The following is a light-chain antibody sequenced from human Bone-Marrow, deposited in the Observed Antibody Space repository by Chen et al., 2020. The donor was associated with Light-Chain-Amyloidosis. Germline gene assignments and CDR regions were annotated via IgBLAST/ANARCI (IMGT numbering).Light chain of an antibody. V-gene: IGLV2-14*03. Sequence: QSALTQPASGSGAPGQSITISCRGSSSDVGGFNYVSWYQQHPGKAPKLVICDVSNRPSGISDRFSGSKSGNTASLTISGLQAEDEADYYCSSFTSSGTLIFGGGTKLTVL. CDR2: DVS. CDR3: SSFTSSGTLI. J-gene: IGLJ2*01. CDR1: SSDVGGFNY.